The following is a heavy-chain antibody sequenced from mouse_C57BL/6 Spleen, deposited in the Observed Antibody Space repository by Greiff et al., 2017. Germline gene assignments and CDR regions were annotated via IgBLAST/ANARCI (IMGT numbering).Heavy chain of an antibody. CDR3: ARNYCSGEFAY. Sequence: QVQLQQPGAELVKPGASVKLSCKASGYTFTSYWMHWVKQRPGQGLEWIGMIHPNSGSTNYNEKFKSKATLTVDKSSSTAYMQLSSLTSEDSAVYYCARNYCSGEFAYWGQGTLVTVSA. CDR1: GYTFTSYW. CDR2: IHPNSGST. J-gene: IGHJ3*01. D-gene: IGHD1-1*01. V-gene: IGHV1-64*01.